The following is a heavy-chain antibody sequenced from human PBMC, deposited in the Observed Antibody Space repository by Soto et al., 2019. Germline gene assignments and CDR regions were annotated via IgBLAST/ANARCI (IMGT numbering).Heavy chain of an antibody. CDR1: GGSISSYY. V-gene: IGHV4-59*01. CDR3: ARDYGYNWFDP. D-gene: IGHD3-10*01. J-gene: IGHJ5*02. Sequence: SATLSLTCTVSGGSISSYYWSWIRQPPGKGLEWIGYIYYSGSTNYNPSLKSRVTISVDTSKNQFSLKLSSVTAADTAVYYCARDYGYNWFDPWGQGTLVTVSS. CDR2: IYYSGST.